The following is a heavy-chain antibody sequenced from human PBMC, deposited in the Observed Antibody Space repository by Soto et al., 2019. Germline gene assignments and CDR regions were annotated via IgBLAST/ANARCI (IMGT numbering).Heavy chain of an antibody. CDR1: GVSITSGAYY. D-gene: IGHD4-17*01. CDR2: IYYNGNT. Sequence: SETLSLTCTLSGVSITSGAYYWTWVRQHPGKGLEWIGYIYYNGNTYFSPSLKSRLTISIDTSKNQFSLKLSSVTAADTAMYYCARARLRAVYAFDFWGQGTMVTV. V-gene: IGHV4-31*03. CDR3: ARARLRAVYAFDF. J-gene: IGHJ3*01.